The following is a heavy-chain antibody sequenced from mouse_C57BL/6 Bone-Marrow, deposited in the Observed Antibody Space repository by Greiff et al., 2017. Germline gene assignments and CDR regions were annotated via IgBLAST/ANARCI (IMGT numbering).Heavy chain of an antibody. J-gene: IGHJ2*01. CDR3: ARRDSSGYPYYFDY. V-gene: IGHV1-26*01. CDR1: GYTFTDYY. Sequence: EVKLQQSGPELVKPGASVKISCKASGYTFTDYYMNWVKQSHGKSLEWIGDINPNNGGTSYNQKFKGKATLTVDKSSSTAYMELRSLTSEDSAVYYCARRDSSGYPYYFDYWGQGTTLTVSS. D-gene: IGHD3-2*02. CDR2: INPNNGGT.